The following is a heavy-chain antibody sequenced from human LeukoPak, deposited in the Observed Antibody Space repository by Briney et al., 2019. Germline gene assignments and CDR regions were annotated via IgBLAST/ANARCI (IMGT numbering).Heavy chain of an antibody. D-gene: IGHD3-3*01. CDR1: GFTFSSYW. J-gene: IGHJ4*02. CDR3: AREYYDFWSGYPLDY. CDR2: IKKDGSEK. Sequence: PGGSLRLSCAASGFTFSSYWMSWLRQAPGKGLEGVANIKKDGSEKYYVDSVKGRFTISRENAKNSLYLQMNSRRAEDTAVYYCAREYYDFWSGYPLDYWGQGTLVTVSS. V-gene: IGHV3-7*01.